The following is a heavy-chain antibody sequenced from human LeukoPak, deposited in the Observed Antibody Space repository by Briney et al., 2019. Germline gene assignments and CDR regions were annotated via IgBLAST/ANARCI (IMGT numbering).Heavy chain of an antibody. J-gene: IGHJ1*01. D-gene: IGHD6-19*01. CDR2: INSDGSST. CDR1: GFTFSSYW. V-gene: IGHV3-74*01. CDR3: ASRSSSGGYFQH. Sequence: GGSLRLSCAASGFTFSSYWMPWVRQAPGKGLVWVSRINSDGSSTSYADSVKGRFTISRDNAKNTLYLQMNSLRAEDTAVYYCASRSSSGGYFQHWGQGTLVTVSS.